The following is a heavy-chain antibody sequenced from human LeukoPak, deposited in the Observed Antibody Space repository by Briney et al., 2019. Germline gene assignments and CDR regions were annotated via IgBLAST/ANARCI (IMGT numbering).Heavy chain of an antibody. CDR3: AKGASHGIHYWFDP. D-gene: IGHD1-14*01. V-gene: IGHV3-9*01. J-gene: IGHJ5*01. Sequence: GGSLRLSCEASGFKFDDYATHWVRQAPGEGPEWVSGVSWDSRSVAYADSVRGRFTISRDNAKNSLYLQMNSLTTEDTAFYHWAKGASHGIHYWFDPWGQGTLVTVST. CDR2: VSWDSRSV. CDR1: GFKFDDYA.